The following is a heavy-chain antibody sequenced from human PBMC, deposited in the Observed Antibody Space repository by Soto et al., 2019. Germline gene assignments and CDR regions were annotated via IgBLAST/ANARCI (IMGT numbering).Heavy chain of an antibody. CDR1: GFTFSSYE. Sequence: EVQLVESGGGLVQPGGSLRLSCAASGFTFSSYEMNWVRQAPGKGLEWVSYISSSGSTIYYADSVKGRFTISRDNAKNSLYLQMNSLRADDTAVYYCSGDHKGGYYYYGMDVWGQGITVTVSS. CDR3: SGDHKGGYYYYGMDV. V-gene: IGHV3-48*03. J-gene: IGHJ6*02. CDR2: ISSSGSTI.